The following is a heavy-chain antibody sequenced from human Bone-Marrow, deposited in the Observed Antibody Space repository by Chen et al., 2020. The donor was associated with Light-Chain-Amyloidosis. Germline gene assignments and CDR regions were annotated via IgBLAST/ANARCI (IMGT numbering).Heavy chain of an antibody. CDR1: RLTFRRYA. V-gene: IGHV3-30-3*01. J-gene: IGHJ4*02. Sequence: QVQLVGPGGGVVQPGRCPRLSCAVSRLTFRRYAMHWARQAPGKGLEWVAVISYDGSNKYYADSVKGRFTISRDNSKNTLYLQMNSLRAEDTAVYYCAGFLEWLPYYFDYWGQGTLVTVSS. CDR2: ISYDGSNK. CDR3: AGFLEWLPYYFDY. D-gene: IGHD3-3*01.